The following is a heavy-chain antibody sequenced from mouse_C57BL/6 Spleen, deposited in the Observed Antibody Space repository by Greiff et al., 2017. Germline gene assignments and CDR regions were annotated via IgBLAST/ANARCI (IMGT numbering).Heavy chain of an antibody. CDR2: INPNNGGT. Sequence: EVQLQQSGPELVKPGASVKISCKASGYTFTDYYMNWVKQSHGKSLEWIGDINPNNGGTSYNQKFKGKATLTVDKSSSTAYMELRSLTSEDSAVYYCARFLVDGPYAMDYWGQGTSVTVSS. CDR3: ARFLVDGPYAMDY. V-gene: IGHV1-26*01. J-gene: IGHJ4*01. D-gene: IGHD2-3*01. CDR1: GYTFTDYY.